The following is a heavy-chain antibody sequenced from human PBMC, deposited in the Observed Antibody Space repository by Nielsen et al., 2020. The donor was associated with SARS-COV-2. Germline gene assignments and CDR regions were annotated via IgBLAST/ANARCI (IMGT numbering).Heavy chain of an antibody. J-gene: IGHJ6*03. V-gene: IGHV4-4*02. CDR2: VSHSGST. CDR1: GDSVSSHDW. CDR3: ARGVLGDYYYYMDV. Sequence: SETLSLTCAVSGDSVSSHDWWTWVRQSPGKGLEWIGEVSHSGSTNYNPSLKSRVTLSMDKSKNQFSLKLSSVTAADTAVYYCARGVLGDYYYYMDVWGKGTTVTVSS.